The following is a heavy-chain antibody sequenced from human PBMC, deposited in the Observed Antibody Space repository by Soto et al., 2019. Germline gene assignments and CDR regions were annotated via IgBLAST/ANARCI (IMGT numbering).Heavy chain of an antibody. J-gene: IGHJ6*02. D-gene: IGHD2-2*01. CDR2: TNPGGGRS. CDR1: GYLFTIPC. Sequence: ASVKVSSKASGYLFTIPCIYGVRQAPGQALQWMGITNPGGGRSAYAQKFQGRVTLTRDMSTSTVYMELTSLTYDDTAVYYCARDVSGPGATYVMDVWGQGTTVTVSS. V-gene: IGHV1-46*01. CDR3: ARDVSGPGATYVMDV.